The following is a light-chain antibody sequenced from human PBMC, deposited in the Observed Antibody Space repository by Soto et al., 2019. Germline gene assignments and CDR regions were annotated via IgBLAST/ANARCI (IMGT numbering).Light chain of an antibody. CDR3: QQSYSTAWG. J-gene: IGKJ1*01. Sequence: IQMTQSTSSLSASVGDRVTITCRASQSISSYLNWYQQKPGKAPKLLIYAASSLQSGVPSRFSGSGSGTDFTLTISSLQPEDFATYYCQQSYSTAWGFAQGTKVDIK. CDR2: AAS. CDR1: QSISSY. V-gene: IGKV1-39*01.